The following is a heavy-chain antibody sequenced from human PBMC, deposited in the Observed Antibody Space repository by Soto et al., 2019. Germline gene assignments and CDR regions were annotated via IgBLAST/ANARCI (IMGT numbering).Heavy chain of an antibody. Sequence: QVQLVQSGAEVKKPGASVKVSCKASGYTFTSYGISWVRQAPGQGLEWMGWISAYNCNTNYAQKLQGRVTMTTDTSTSTAYMELRGLRSDDTSVYYCARVGLYSNYGLGYYYYYMDVWGRGTTVTVSS. CDR2: ISAYNCNT. D-gene: IGHD4-4*01. V-gene: IGHV1-18*01. CDR3: ARVGLYSNYGLGYYYYYMDV. CDR1: GYTFTSYG. J-gene: IGHJ6*03.